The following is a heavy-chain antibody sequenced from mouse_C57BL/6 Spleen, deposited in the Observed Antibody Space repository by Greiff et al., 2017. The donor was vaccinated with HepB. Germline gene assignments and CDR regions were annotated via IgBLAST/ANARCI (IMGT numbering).Heavy chain of an antibody. CDR1: GFTFSSYA. V-gene: IGHV5-4*01. CDR2: ISDGGSYT. J-gene: IGHJ4*01. D-gene: IGHD1-1*01. CDR3: ARDHYYGSSYESAMDY. Sequence: EVKVEESGGGLVKPGGSLKLSCAASGFTFSSYAMSWVRQTPEKRLEWVATISDGGSYTYYPDNVKGRFTISRDNAKNNLYLQMSHLKSEDTAMYYCARDHYYGSSYESAMDYWGQGTSVTVSS.